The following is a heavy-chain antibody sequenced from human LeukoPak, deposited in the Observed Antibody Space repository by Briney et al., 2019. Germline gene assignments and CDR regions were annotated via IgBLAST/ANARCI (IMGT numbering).Heavy chain of an antibody. CDR3: ASVLGELPFDY. J-gene: IGHJ4*02. CDR2: ISYDGSNK. D-gene: IGHD3-10*01. CDR1: GFTFSSYG. Sequence: PGRSLRLSCAASGFTFSSYGMHWVRQAPGKGLEWVAVISYDGSNKYYADSVKGRFTISRDNSKNTLYLQMNSLRAEDTAVYYCASVLGELPFDYWGQGTLVTVSS. V-gene: IGHV3-30*03.